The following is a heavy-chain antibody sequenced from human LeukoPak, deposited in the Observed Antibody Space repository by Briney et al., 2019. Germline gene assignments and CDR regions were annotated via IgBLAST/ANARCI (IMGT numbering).Heavy chain of an antibody. CDR3: ARASEVRFLEWLSSTPTPNYGMDV. CDR1: GGSISSYY. CDR2: IYYSGST. Sequence: SETLSLTCTVSGGSISSYYWSWIRQPPGKGLEWIGYIYYSGSTNYNPSLKSRVTMSVDTSKNQFSLKLSSVTAADTAVYYCARASEVRFLEWLSSTPTPNYGMDVWGQGTTVTVSS. D-gene: IGHD3-3*01. V-gene: IGHV4-59*12. J-gene: IGHJ6*02.